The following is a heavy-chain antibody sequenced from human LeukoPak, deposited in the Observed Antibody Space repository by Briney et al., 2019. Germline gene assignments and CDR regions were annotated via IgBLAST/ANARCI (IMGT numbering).Heavy chain of an antibody. CDR2: IYHSGST. V-gene: IGHV4-38-2*02. CDR3: ARASGYSYGTFDY. CDR1: GYSISSGYY. D-gene: IGHD5-18*01. Sequence: SETLSLTCTVSGYSISSGYYWGWIRQPPGKGLEWIGSIYHSGSTYYNPSLKSRVTISVDTSKNQFSLKLSSVTAADMAVYYCARASGYSYGTFDYWGQGTLVTVSS. J-gene: IGHJ4*02.